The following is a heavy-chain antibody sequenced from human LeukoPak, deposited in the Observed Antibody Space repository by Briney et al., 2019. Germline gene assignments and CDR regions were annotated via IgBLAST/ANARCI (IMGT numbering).Heavy chain of an antibody. V-gene: IGHV3-23*01. CDR1: GFTFNSYS. J-gene: IGHJ4*02. CDR2: ISNGGTT. D-gene: IGHD2-21*02. Sequence: GGSLRLSCAASGFTFNSYSMSWVRQAPGKGLEWVSLISNGGTTYYADSVKGRFTISRDISENTLYLQMNSLRAEDTAVYYCAKEARQCGPDCFSLLDCWGQGTLVTVSS. CDR3: AKEARQCGPDCFSLLDC.